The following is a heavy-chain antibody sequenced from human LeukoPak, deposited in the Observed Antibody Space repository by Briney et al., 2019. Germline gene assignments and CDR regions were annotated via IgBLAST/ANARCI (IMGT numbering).Heavy chain of an antibody. J-gene: IGHJ4*02. V-gene: IGHV4-39*07. CDR3: ASPARIAVAGTDDY. D-gene: IGHD6-19*01. CDR2: IYYSGST. Sequence: SETLSLTCTVSGGSISSSSYYWGWIRQPPGKGLEWIGSIYYSGSTYYNPSLKSRVTISVDTSKNQFSLKLSSVTAADTAVYYCASPARIAVAGTDDYWGQGTLVTVSS. CDR1: GGSISSSSYY.